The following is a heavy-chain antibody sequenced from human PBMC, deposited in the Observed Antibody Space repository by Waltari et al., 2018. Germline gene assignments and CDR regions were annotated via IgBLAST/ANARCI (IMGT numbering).Heavy chain of an antibody. Sequence: QVQLQESGPGLVKPSGTLSLTCVVYGGSISSGNWWSWVRQPPGKGREGIGEIYHSGSTNYNPSLKSRLSISLDKSKNQFSLNLSSVTAADTAVYYCARDRGLRGGYDSWGQGTLVTVSS. V-gene: IGHV4-4*02. CDR3: ARDRGLRGGYDS. D-gene: IGHD5-12*01. J-gene: IGHJ5*02. CDR2: IYHSGST. CDR1: GGSISSGNW.